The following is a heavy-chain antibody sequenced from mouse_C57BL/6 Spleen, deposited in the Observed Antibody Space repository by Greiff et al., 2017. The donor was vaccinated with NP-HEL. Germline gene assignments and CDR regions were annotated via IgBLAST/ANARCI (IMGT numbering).Heavy chain of an antibody. J-gene: IGHJ2*01. CDR2: IYPGNGDT. CDR3: ARGIHYYGSSYLYYFDY. Sequence: VQLQESGAELVRPGASVKMSCKASGYTFTSYNMHWVKQTPRQGLEWIGAIYPGNGDTSYNQKFKGKATLTVDKSSSTAYMQLSSLTSEDSAVYFCARGIHYYGSSYLYYFDYWGQGTTLTVSS. D-gene: IGHD1-1*01. V-gene: IGHV1-12*01. CDR1: GYTFTSYN.